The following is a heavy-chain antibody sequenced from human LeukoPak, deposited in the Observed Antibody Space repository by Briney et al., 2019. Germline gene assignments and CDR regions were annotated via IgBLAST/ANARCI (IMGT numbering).Heavy chain of an antibody. V-gene: IGHV3-9*01. CDR2: ISWNSGRR. CDR1: GFTFDDYA. Sequence: PPGRSLRLSCVGSGFTFDDYAMHWVRQAPGKGLEWVSGISWNSGRRGYADSVKGRFTISRDNAKTSLYLQMNSLRAEDTALYYCAKDMGSSVKGDYAFDIWGQGTMVTVSS. J-gene: IGHJ3*02. CDR3: AKDMGSSVKGDYAFDI. D-gene: IGHD6-19*01.